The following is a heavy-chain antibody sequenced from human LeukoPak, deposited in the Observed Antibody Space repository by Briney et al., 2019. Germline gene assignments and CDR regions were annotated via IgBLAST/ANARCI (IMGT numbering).Heavy chain of an antibody. CDR1: GFTFSNYW. J-gene: IGHJ2*01. CDR3: ARALRSRCLFDL. D-gene: IGHD4-17*01. V-gene: IGHV3-7*01. CDR2: IKQDGSDI. Sequence: GGSLRLSCAASGFTFSNYWMSWVRQAPGKGLEWVAYIKQDGSDIRYVDSLKGRFTISRDNVKNSLYLQMNSLRAEDTAVFYCARALRSRCLFDLWGRGTLVTVSS.